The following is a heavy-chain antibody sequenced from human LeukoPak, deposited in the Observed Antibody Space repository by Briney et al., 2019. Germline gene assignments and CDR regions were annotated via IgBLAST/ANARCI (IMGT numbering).Heavy chain of an antibody. J-gene: IGHJ4*02. CDR2: FDPKDGDT. D-gene: IGHD2-21*02. CDR3: ARDGQDIVVVTAIGYFDY. CDR1: GYTLTELS. V-gene: IGHV1-24*01. Sequence: ASVKVSCKVSGYTLTELSVHWVRQAPGKGLEWMGNFDPKDGDTIYAQRFQGRVTMTEDTSTHTAYMGLSSLRSEDTAVYYCARDGQDIVVVTAIGYFDYWGQGTLVTVSS.